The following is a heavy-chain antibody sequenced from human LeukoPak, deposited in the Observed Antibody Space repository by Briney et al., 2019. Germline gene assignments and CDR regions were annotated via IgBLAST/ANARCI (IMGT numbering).Heavy chain of an antibody. CDR1: GGSISSSSYY. D-gene: IGHD7-27*01. CDR3: ARHPYNWGIDY. CDR2: IYYSGST. Sequence: ASETLSLTCTVSGGSISSSSYYWGWIRQPPGKGLEWIGSIYYSGSTYYNPSLKSRVTISVDTSKNQFSLKLSSVTAADTAVYYCARHPYNWGIDYWGQGTLVTVSS. V-gene: IGHV4-39*01. J-gene: IGHJ4*02.